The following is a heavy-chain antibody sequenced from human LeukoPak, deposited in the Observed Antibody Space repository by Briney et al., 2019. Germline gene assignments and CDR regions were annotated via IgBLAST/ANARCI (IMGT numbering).Heavy chain of an antibody. D-gene: IGHD2-15*01. CDR1: GFSISNCW. J-gene: IGHJ4*02. CDR3: SRGAARCSGGHCCPD. Sequence: GGSLRLSCAASGFSISNCWMHWVGHAPGKGLVWVSRINSAGSCTTYASSVKGRFTISRDNAKINLSLQANSLRDASKTAYYFSRGAARCSGGHCCPDWGRGTVVSV. CDR2: INSAGSCT. V-gene: IGHV3-74*01.